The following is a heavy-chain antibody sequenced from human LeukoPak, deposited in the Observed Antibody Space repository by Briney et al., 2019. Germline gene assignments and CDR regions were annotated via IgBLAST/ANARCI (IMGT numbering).Heavy chain of an antibody. CDR3: ARDLEIWSGYYFDY. V-gene: IGHV4-4*07. D-gene: IGHD3-3*01. CDR1: GGSISYYY. Sequence: PSETLPLTCTVSGGSISYYYWSWIRQPAGKGLEWIGRIYTSGSTNYNPSLKSRFTMSVDTSKNQFSLKLSSVTAADTAVYYCARDLEIWSGYYFDYWGQGTLVTVSS. J-gene: IGHJ4*02. CDR2: IYTSGST.